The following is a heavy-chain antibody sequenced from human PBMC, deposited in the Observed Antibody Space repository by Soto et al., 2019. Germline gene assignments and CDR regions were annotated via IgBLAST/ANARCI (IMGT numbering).Heavy chain of an antibody. V-gene: IGHV3-30-3*01. CDR3: ARDLLAVAGTGYYYYYYGMDV. J-gene: IGHJ6*02. Sequence: QVQLVESGGGVVQPGRSLRLSCAASGFTFSSYAMHWVRQAPGKGLEWVAVISYDGSNKYYADSVKGRFTISRDNFKNTLYLQMNSLRAEDTAVYYCARDLLAVAGTGYYYYYYGMDVWGQGTTVTVSS. CDR2: ISYDGSNK. CDR1: GFTFSSYA. D-gene: IGHD6-19*01.